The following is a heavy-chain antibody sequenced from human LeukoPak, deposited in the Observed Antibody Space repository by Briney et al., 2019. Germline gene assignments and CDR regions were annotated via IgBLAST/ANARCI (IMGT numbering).Heavy chain of an antibody. V-gene: IGHV1-18*01. Sequence: GXXXXRQXPGXXLXXMGWISAYDGXTNYAQKLQXRVTITTXXXKXXXYXEVRRLRSDDTAGYYCXXEXSGYRHFDYWGQGTLVTVSS. J-gene: IGHJ4*02. CDR2: ISAYDGXT. CDR3: XXEXSGYRHFDY. CDR1: G. D-gene: IGHD5-12*01.